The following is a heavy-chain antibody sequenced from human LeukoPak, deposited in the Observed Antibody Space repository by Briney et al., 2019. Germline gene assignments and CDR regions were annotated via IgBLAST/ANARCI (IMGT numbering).Heavy chain of an antibody. Sequence: PGGSLRLSCAASGFTFSSYAMSWVRQAPGKGLEWVSAISGSGGSTYYADSVKGRFTISRDNSKNTLYLQMNSLRAEDTAVYYCAKAGRSTPPHPSPSYYYYYYMDVWGKGTTVTVSS. D-gene: IGHD1-26*01. V-gene: IGHV3-23*01. CDR3: AKAGRSTPPHPSPSYYYYYYMDV. CDR1: GFTFSSYA. J-gene: IGHJ6*03. CDR2: ISGSGGST.